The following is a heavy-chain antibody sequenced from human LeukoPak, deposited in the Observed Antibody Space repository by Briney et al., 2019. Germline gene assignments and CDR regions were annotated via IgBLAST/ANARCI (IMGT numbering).Heavy chain of an antibody. V-gene: IGHV1-46*03. Sequence: ASGKVSCKASGDTFTSYYMHWVRQAPGQGLEWMGFINPSGGSTSYAQKFQGRVTMTRDTSTSTVYMELTSLRSEDTAMYYCTRNADSGLDYWGQGTLVTVSS. D-gene: IGHD3-10*01. CDR2: INPSGGST. CDR1: GDTFTSYY. J-gene: IGHJ4*02. CDR3: TRNADSGLDY.